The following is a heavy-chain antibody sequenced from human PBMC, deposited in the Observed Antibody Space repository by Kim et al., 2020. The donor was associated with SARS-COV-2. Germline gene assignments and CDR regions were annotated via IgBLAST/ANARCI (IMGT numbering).Heavy chain of an antibody. Sequence: GGSLRLSCAASGFTFSTYTMHWVRQAPGKGLEWVSSITSPSNFIYYADSVEGRFIISRDNTKNSLYLQMSSLRAEGTAIYYCAQGGKVKNFFACWGQGTPVTVSS. CDR2: ITSPSNFI. J-gene: IGHJ4*02. CDR1: GFTFSTYT. D-gene: IGHD3-16*01. CDR3: AQGGKVKNFFAC. V-gene: IGHV3-21*01.